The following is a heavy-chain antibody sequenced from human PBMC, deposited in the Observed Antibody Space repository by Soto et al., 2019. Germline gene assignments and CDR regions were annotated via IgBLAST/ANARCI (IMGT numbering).Heavy chain of an antibody. J-gene: IGHJ4*02. CDR1: GFTFSSYG. CDR2: IGSETDGGTI. V-gene: IGHV3-15*04. Sequence: GGSLRLSCAASGFTFSSYGMHWVRQAPGKGLEWVGHIGSETDGGTIVYPAPVKGRFIISRDDSRNTLFLQMNNLKTEDTAVYYCTTARPIGPDYWGQGTLVTVSS. CDR3: TTARPIGPDY.